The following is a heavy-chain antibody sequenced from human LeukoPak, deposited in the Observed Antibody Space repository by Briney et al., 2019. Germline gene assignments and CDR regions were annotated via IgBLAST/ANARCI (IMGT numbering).Heavy chain of an antibody. CDR3: ARDQRITQIVVVTDTFDI. CDR1: DYTFTNYG. V-gene: IGHV1-18*01. J-gene: IGHJ3*02. Sequence: ASVKVSCRASDYTFTNYGISWVRQAPGQGLEWMGRISAYNGNTIYAQKFQGRVTMTTDTSTSTAYMELRSLRSDDTAVYYCARDQRITQIVVVTDTFDIWGQGTMVTVSS. D-gene: IGHD3-22*01. CDR2: ISAYNGNT.